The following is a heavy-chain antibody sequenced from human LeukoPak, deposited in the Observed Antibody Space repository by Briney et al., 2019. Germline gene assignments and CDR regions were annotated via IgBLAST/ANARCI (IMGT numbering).Heavy chain of an antibody. CDR2: IYTSGSN. CDR3: ARGASLLPAAIIVY. Sequence: PSQTLSLTCTVSGGSISSGSYYWSWIRQPAGKGLEWIGRIYTSGSNNYNPSLKSRVTISVDTSKNQFSLKLSSVTAADTAVYYCARGASLLPAAIIVYWGQGTLVTVSS. CDR1: GGSISSGSYY. D-gene: IGHD2-2*02. J-gene: IGHJ4*02. V-gene: IGHV4-61*02.